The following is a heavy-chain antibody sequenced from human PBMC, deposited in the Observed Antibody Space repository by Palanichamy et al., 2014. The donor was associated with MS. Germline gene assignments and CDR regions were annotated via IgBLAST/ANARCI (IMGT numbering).Heavy chain of an antibody. Sequence: QVQLVQSGAEVKKPGASVKVSCKVSGYTLTESSMHWVRQAPGKGLEWMGGFDPEDGETIYAQKFQGRVTMTEDTSTDTAYMELSSLRSEDTAVYYCATVTGNSGYYYVFPYYFDYWGQGTLVTVSS. CDR3: ATVTGNSGYYYVFPYYFDY. CDR1: GYTLTESS. CDR2: FDPEDGET. J-gene: IGHJ4*02. V-gene: IGHV1-24*01. D-gene: IGHD3-22*01.